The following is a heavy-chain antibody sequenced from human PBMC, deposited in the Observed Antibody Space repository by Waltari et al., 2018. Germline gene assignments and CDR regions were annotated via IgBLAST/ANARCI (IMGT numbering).Heavy chain of an antibody. CDR3: ARQLYDYVWGPVFDY. J-gene: IGHJ4*02. CDR2: IYYSGST. D-gene: IGHD3-16*01. CDR1: GGSISSSRYY. V-gene: IGHV4-39*01. Sequence: QLQLQESGPGLVKPSETLSLTCTVSGGSISSSRYYWGWIRQPPGKGLEWIGSIYYSGSTYYNPSLKSRVTISVDTSKNQFSLKLSSVTAADTAVYYCARQLYDYVWGPVFDYWGQGTLVTVSS.